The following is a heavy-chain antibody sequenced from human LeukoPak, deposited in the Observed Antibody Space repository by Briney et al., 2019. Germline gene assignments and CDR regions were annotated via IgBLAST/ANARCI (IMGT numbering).Heavy chain of an antibody. J-gene: IGHJ4*02. CDR3: AKDLQYYYDSSGSCDY. CDR1: GFTFSSYA. D-gene: IGHD3-22*01. CDR2: ISGSGGST. V-gene: IGHV3-23*01. Sequence: HPGASLRLSCAASGFTFSSYAMSWVRQAPGKGLEWVSAISGSGGSTYYADSVKGRFTISRDNSKNTLYLQMNSLRAEDTAVYYCAKDLQYYYDSSGSCDYWGQGTLVTVSS.